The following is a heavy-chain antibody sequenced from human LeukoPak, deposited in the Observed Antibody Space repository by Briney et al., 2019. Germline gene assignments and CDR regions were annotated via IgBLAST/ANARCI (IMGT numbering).Heavy chain of an antibody. CDR1: GYTFTSYG. CDR2: MSPNSGNT. J-gene: IGHJ4*02. D-gene: IGHD7-27*01. V-gene: IGHV1-8*02. Sequence: ASVNVSCKASGYTFTSYGISWVRQAPGQGPEWMGWMSPNSGNTGYAQKFQGRVTMTRSTSMSTAYMELSSLRSEDTAVYYCARGPPNWGYDYWGQGTLVTVSS. CDR3: ARGPPNWGYDY.